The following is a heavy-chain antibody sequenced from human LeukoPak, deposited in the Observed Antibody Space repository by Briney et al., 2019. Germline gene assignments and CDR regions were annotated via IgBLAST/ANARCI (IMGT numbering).Heavy chain of an antibody. CDR3: AREVNAFDI. J-gene: IGHJ3*02. V-gene: IGHV3-30-3*01. CDR2: ISNDGSRE. Sequence: GTSLRLSCAASGFTFSIYVMHWVRQAPGKGLEWVAFISNDGSREHYADSVKGRFTISRDNSKNTLYLQMNSLRAEDTAVYYCAREVNAFDIWGQGTAVTVSS. CDR1: GFTFSIYV.